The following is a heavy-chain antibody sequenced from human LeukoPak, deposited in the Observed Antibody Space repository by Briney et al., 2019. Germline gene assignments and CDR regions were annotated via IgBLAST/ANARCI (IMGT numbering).Heavy chain of an antibody. CDR1: GGSISSYY. D-gene: IGHD3-10*01. Sequence: SETLSLTCTVSGGSISSYYWSWIRQPPGKGLEWIGYIYYSGSTNYNPSLKSRVTISVDTSKNQFSLKLSSVTAADTAVYYCASKGGGSPRHAFDIWGQGTMVTVSS. V-gene: IGHV4-59*08. CDR2: IYYSGST. J-gene: IGHJ3*02. CDR3: ASKGGGSPRHAFDI.